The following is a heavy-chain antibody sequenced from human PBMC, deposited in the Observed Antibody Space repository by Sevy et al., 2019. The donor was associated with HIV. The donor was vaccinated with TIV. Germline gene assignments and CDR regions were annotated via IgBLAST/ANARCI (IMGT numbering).Heavy chain of an antibody. CDR3: ARDQTAARKALDY. D-gene: IGHD2-15*01. CDR2: INVGNGNT. Sequence: ASVKVSCKASGYTFTNYALHWVRQAPGQSLEWMGWINVGNGNTRYSQKFQDRFTITRGTSASTAYMELNSLTSEDTAVYYCARDQTAARKALDYWGQGTLVTVSS. CDR1: GYTFTNYA. J-gene: IGHJ4*02. V-gene: IGHV1-3*01.